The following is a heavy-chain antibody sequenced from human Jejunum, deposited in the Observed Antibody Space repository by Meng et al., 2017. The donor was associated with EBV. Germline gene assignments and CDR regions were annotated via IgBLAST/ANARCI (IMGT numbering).Heavy chain of an antibody. Sequence: EVPLVESGGALVQPGGSLRLSCATSGFTFSRYWMHWVRQTPGKGLVWVSRTNEYGTTTTYEDSVKGRFTISRDNAKNTLYLQMNSLRAEDTAVYYCSRDLAGSDDYWGQGTLVTVSS. CDR2: TNEYGTTT. CDR3: SRDLAGSDDY. CDR1: GFTFSRYW. D-gene: IGHD1-14*01. J-gene: IGHJ4*02. V-gene: IGHV3-74*01.